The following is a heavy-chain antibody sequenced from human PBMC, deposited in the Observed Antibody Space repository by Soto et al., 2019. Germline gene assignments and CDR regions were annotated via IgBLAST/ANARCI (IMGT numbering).Heavy chain of an antibody. J-gene: IGHJ4*02. D-gene: IGHD6-19*01. CDR3: ARDTEESNSGWYSIDY. CDR2: IYYSGST. Sequence: SETLSVTCSVAGGSISSSSCYWSWIRQPPGKGLEWIGYIYYSGSTNYNPSLKSRVTISVDTSKNQFSLKLSSVTAADTAVYYCARDTEESNSGWYSIDYWGQGTLVTVSS. V-gene: IGHV4-61*01. CDR1: GGSISSSSCY.